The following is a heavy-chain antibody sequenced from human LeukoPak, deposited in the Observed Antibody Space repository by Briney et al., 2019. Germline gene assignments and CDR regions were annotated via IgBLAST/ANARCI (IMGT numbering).Heavy chain of an antibody. CDR1: GYTFTGYY. V-gene: IGHV1-69*02. Sequence: SVKVSCKASGYTFTGYYMHWVRQAPGQGLEWMGRIIPILGIANYAQKFQGRVTITADKSTSTAYMELSSLRSEDTAVYYCARLTTVTHADDYWGQGTLVTVSS. CDR3: ARLTTVTHADDY. D-gene: IGHD4-17*01. CDR2: IIPILGIA. J-gene: IGHJ4*02.